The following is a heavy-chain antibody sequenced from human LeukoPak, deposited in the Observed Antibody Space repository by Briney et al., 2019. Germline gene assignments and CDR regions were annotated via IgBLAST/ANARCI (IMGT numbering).Heavy chain of an antibody. CDR2: IRKSWWYI. D-gene: IGHD5-12*01. Sequence: PGGCLSLSCAFSRLIFSSFSMKWVRQAPGKGLEWVSSIRKSWWYIFYADSVEGRFTIYRHNPKNSLYLHMNSLRAEDTAVYYCARDTVDIVATSAYFEYWGQGTLVTVSS. V-gene: IGHV3-21*01. J-gene: IGHJ4*02. CDR3: ARDTVDIVATSAYFEY. CDR1: RLIFSSFS.